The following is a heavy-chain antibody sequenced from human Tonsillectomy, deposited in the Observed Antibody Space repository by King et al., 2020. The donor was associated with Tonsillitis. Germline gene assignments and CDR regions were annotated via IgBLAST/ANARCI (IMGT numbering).Heavy chain of an antibody. J-gene: IGHJ3*02. D-gene: IGHD3-22*01. CDR1: GGSNSSGSYY. CDR2: IYSSGST. V-gene: IGHV4-61*02. Sequence: QLQESGPGLVKPSQTLSLTCTVSGGSNSSGSYYWSWIRQPAGKGLEWIGRIYSSGSTNYNPSLKSRVTISVDTSKNQFSLKLSSVTAADTAVYYCARASRGYYDSSGYWNAFDIWGQGTMVTVSS. CDR3: ARASRGYYDSSGYWNAFDI.